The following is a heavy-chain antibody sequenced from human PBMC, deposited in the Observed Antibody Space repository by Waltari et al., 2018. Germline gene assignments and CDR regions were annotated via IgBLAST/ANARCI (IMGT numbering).Heavy chain of an antibody. CDR1: GFTLNSHA. V-gene: IGHV3-23*04. D-gene: IGHD3-10*01. CDR3: AKDVPYYYAFDI. Sequence: EVQLVESGGGLVQPGGSLRLSCAASGFTLNSHAMNWVRQAPGKGLEWVSAISGSGGSTYYADSVKGRFTISRDNSKNTLFLQMNSLRADDTAVYYCAKDVPYYYAFDIWGQGTMVTVSS. CDR2: ISGSGGST. J-gene: IGHJ3*02.